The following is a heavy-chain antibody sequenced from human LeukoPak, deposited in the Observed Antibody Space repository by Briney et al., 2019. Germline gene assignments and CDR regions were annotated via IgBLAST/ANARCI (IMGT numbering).Heavy chain of an antibody. Sequence: SVKVSCKASGGTFSSYAISWVRQAPGQGLEWMGGIIPIFGTANYAQKFQGRVTITTDESTSTAYMGLSSLRSEDTAVYYCARGWSRVYCSSTSCYTGGAFDYWGQGTLVTVSS. CDR3: ARGWSRVYCSSTSCYTGGAFDY. CDR2: IIPIFGTA. CDR1: GGTFSSYA. V-gene: IGHV1-69*05. J-gene: IGHJ4*02. D-gene: IGHD2-2*02.